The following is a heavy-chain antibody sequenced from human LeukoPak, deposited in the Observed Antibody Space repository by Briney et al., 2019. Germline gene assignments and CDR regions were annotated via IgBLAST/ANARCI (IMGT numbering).Heavy chain of an antibody. CDR1: GFTSTNYT. CDR2: IEGSGRNT. V-gene: IGHV3-23*01. D-gene: IGHD3-9*01. Sequence: RGSLRLSCVAPGFTSTNYTMSCVPQAPGKRRWWGSGIEGSGRNTYYADSVKGRFTISRDNSKNTLYLQMNSLRVEDTAVYYCAKDSGYFDWFDYWGQGTQVTVSS. J-gene: IGHJ5*01. CDR3: AKDSGYFDWFDY.